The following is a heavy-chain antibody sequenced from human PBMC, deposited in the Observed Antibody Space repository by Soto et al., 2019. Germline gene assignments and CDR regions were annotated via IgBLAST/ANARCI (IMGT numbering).Heavy chain of an antibody. D-gene: IGHD4-17*01. J-gene: IGHJ6*02. CDR1: GGSISSGGYS. Sequence: QLQLQESGSGLVKPSQTLSLTCAVSGGSISSGGYSWSWIRQPPGKGLEWIGYIYHSGSTYYNPPLKSRVTISVDRSKNQFSLKLSSVTAADTAVYYCARAGATTVSRHYYYGMDVWGQGTTVTVSS. V-gene: IGHV4-30-2*01. CDR2: IYHSGST. CDR3: ARAGATTVSRHYYYGMDV.